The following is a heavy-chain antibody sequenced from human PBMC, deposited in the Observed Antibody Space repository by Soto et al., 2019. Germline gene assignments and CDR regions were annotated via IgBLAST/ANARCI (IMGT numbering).Heavy chain of an antibody. CDR2: IYHSGST. CDR1: GGSISSGGYS. Sequence: QLQLQESGSGLVKPSQTLSLTCAVSGGSISSGGYSWSWIRQPPGKGLEWIGYIYHSGSTYYNPSLKSRVTIPVDRSKNQFSLKLSAVTAADTAVYYCARGKWEYSSSSGPPWYNWFDPWGQGTLVTVSS. V-gene: IGHV4-30-2*01. D-gene: IGHD6-6*01. CDR3: ARGKWEYSSSSGPPWYNWFDP. J-gene: IGHJ5*02.